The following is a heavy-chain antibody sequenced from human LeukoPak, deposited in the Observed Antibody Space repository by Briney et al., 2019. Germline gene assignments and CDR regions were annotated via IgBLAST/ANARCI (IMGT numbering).Heavy chain of an antibody. CDR1: GFTFSDYY. V-gene: IGHV3-11*01. CDR2: ISSSGIST. Sequence: GGCLRLSCAASGFTFSDYYMTWVPQAPGKGLEWLSYISSSGISTHYADSVKGRFTISRDNAKNSLYLQMSSLRAEDTAVYYCARAFRDRSMPIDFWGQGTLVTVSS. J-gene: IGHJ4*02. CDR3: ARAFRDRSMPIDF. D-gene: IGHD2/OR15-2a*01.